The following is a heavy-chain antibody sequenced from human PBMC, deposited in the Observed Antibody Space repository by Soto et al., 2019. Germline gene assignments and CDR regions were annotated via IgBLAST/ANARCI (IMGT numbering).Heavy chain of an antibody. D-gene: IGHD6-19*01. CDR2: IYYGGTT. Sequence: TNTMSLTCTVCGRSFSFNQWIWLSQPPGKGLEWVGYIYYGGTTSYNPSLKSRVTISVDTSKNQFSLKLSSVTAADTAVYFFARDRLLSGWYLFDPWGQGTQVFVS. CDR3: ARDRLLSGWYLFDP. CDR1: GRSFSFNQ. V-gene: IGHV4-59*12. J-gene: IGHJ5*02.